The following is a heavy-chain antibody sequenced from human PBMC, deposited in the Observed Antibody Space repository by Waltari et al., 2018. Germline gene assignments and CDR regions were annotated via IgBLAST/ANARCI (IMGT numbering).Heavy chain of an antibody. Sequence: QVQLVQSGAEVKKPGASVKVSCKASGYTFTSYAMHWVRQAPGQRLEWMGWINAGNGNTKYSQKFQGRVTITRDKSASTAYMELSSLRSEDTAVYYCARGPIAGSAPKNWFDPWGQGTLVTVSS. CDR3: ARGPIAGSAPKNWFDP. D-gene: IGHD3-10*01. J-gene: IGHJ5*02. V-gene: IGHV1-3*01. CDR2: INAGNGNT. CDR1: GYTFTSYA.